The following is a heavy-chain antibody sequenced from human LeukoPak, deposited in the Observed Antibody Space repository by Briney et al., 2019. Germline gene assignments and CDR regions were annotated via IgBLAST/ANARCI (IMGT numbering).Heavy chain of an antibody. CDR1: GGSISSYY. CDR2: IYYSGST. Sequence: KSSETPSLTCTVSGGSISSYYWSWIRQPPGKGLEWIGYIYYSGSTNYNPSPKSRVTISVDTSKNQFSLKLSSVTAADTAVYYCARVLTIPLMTTVTTLDYWGQGTLVTVSS. V-gene: IGHV4-59*01. J-gene: IGHJ4*02. D-gene: IGHD4-17*01. CDR3: ARVLTIPLMTTVTTLDY.